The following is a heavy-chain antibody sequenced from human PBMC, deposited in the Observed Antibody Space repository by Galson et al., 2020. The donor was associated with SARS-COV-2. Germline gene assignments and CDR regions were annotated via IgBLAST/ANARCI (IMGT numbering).Heavy chain of an antibody. CDR3: ARDASWAMFAMDV. Sequence: GSLRLSCAASGFTFNSYTINWVRQAPGKGLEWVSSVSSSSTYIYYADSLKGRFTISRDNARNSLYLEMNSLRVEDTAVYYCARDASWAMFAMDVWGQGTTVTVSS. CDR2: VSSSSTYI. V-gene: IGHV3-21*01. D-gene: IGHD3-10*02. CDR1: GFTFNSYT. J-gene: IGHJ6*02.